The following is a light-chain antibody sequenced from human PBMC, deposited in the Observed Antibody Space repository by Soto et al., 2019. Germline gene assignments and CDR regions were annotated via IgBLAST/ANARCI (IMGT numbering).Light chain of an antibody. CDR2: YAS. Sequence: EVVMTQSPVTLSVSPGERATLSCRASQNLSRNLAWYQQQPGQAPRLLIFYASTRATGIPARFSGSGSGTDFTLTISSLQSEDFAVYFCQQYDKWPHTFGQGTKLDIK. CDR3: QQYDKWPHT. J-gene: IGKJ2*01. CDR1: QNLSRN. V-gene: IGKV3-15*01.